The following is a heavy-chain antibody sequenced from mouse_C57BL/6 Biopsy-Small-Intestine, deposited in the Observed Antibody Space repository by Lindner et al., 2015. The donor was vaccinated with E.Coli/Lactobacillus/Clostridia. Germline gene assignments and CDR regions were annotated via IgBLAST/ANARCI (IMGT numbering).Heavy chain of an antibody. J-gene: IGHJ1*01. CDR2: MNPNSGNT. Sequence: SVKVSCKASGYSFISYDINWVRQASGQGLEWMGWMNPNSGNTAYAQNFQGRVTMTRSTSLSTAYLELSSLRSEDTAVYFCARGIETYDVLTGYYKFVDSDYGMDVWGQGTTVTVSS. CDR1: GYSFISYD. CDR3: ARGIETYDVLTGYYKFVDSDYGMDV. D-gene: IGHD1-1*01. V-gene: IGHV1-81*01.